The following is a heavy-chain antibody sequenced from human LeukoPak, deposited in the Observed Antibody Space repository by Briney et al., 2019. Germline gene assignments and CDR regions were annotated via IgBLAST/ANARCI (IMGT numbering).Heavy chain of an antibody. D-gene: IGHD3-10*01. J-gene: IGHJ5*02. CDR3: ARVSMVRGVIIGWFDP. CDR2: ISAYNGNT. CDR1: GYTFTSYG. V-gene: IGHV1-18*01. Sequence: ASVKVSCKASGYTFTSYGISWVRQAPGQGLEWMAWISAYNGNTNYAQKLQGRVTMTTDTSTSTAYMELRSLRSDDTAVYYCARVSMVRGVIIGWFDPWGQGTLVTVSS.